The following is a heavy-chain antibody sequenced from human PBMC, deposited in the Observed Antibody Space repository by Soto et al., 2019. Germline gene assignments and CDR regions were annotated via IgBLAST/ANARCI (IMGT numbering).Heavy chain of an antibody. J-gene: IGHJ6*02. Sequence: QVQLVQSGAEVKKPGASVKVSCKASGYTFTSYGISWVRQAPGQGLEWMGWISAYNGNTNYAQKLQGRVIMTTDTSTSTAYMELRSLRSDDTAVYYCARDRIWDSSSWGYYYGMDVWGQGTTVTVSS. CDR2: ISAYNGNT. CDR1: GYTFTSYG. D-gene: IGHD6-13*01. V-gene: IGHV1-18*01. CDR3: ARDRIWDSSSWGYYYGMDV.